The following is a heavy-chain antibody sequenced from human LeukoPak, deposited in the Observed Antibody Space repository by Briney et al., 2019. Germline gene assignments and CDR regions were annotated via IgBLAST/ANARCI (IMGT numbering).Heavy chain of an antibody. CDR2: ISWNSGSI. CDR3: AKGEGFTILGRGDAFDI. CDR1: GFTFDDYA. V-gene: IGHV3-9*03. Sequence: SLRLSCAASGFTFDDYAMHWVRQAPGKGLEWVSGISWNSGSIGYADSEKGRFTISRDNAKNSLYLQMNSLRAEDMALYYCAKGEGFTILGRGDAFDIWGQGTMVTVSS. D-gene: IGHD3-3*01. J-gene: IGHJ3*02.